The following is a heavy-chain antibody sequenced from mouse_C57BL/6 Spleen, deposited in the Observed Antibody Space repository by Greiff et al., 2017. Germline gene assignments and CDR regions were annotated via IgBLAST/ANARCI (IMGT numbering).Heavy chain of an antibody. CDR1: GYTFTSYW. D-gene: IGHD2-2*01. CDR2: IDPSDSYT. Sequence: QVQLQQPGAELVKPGASVKLSCKASGYTFTSYWMQWLKQRPGQGLEWIGEIDPSDSYTNYNQKFKGKATLTVDTSSSTAYMQLSSLTSEDSAVYYCARAVNSWFAYWGQGTLVTVSA. V-gene: IGHV1-50*01. J-gene: IGHJ3*01. CDR3: ARAVNSWFAY.